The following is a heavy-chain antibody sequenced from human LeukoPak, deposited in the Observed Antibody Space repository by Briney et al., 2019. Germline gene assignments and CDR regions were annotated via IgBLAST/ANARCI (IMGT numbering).Heavy chain of an antibody. CDR2: IYYSGST. Sequence: PSETLSLTCTVSGGSISSSNYFWGWIRQPPGKGLEWIGSIYYSGSTYDNPSLKSRVTISVDTSKNLFSLKLSSVTAADTAVYYCARPIHGYNSPFDHWGQGTLVTVSP. V-gene: IGHV4-39*01. D-gene: IGHD5-24*01. J-gene: IGHJ4*02. CDR1: GGSISSSNYF. CDR3: ARPIHGYNSPFDH.